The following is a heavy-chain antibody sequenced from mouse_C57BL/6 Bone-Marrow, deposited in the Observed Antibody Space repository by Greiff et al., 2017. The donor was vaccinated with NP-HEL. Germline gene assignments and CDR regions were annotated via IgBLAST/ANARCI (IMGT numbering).Heavy chain of an antibody. D-gene: IGHD2-5*01. V-gene: IGHV14-4*01. CDR2: IDPENGDT. J-gene: IGHJ2*01. Sequence: EVQLQQSGAELVRPGASVKLSCTASGFNIKDDYMHWVKQRPEQGLEWIGWIDPENGDTEYASKFQGKATITADTSSNTAYLQLSSLTSEDTAVYYCTQGSNYVFDYWGQGTTLTVSS. CDR1: GFNIKDDY. CDR3: TQGSNYVFDY.